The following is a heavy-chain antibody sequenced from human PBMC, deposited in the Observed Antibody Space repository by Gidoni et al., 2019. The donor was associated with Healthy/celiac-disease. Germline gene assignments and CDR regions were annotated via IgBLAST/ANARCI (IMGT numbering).Heavy chain of an antibody. CDR1: GCSISSGGYY. Sequence: QVQLQESGPGLVKPSQTLSLTCTVSGCSISSGGYYWSWIRQHPGKGLEWIGYIYYSGRTYYNPSLKSRVTISVDTSKNQFSLKLSAVTAADTAVYYCAREALARTGFDPWGQGTLVTVSS. V-gene: IGHV4-31*03. J-gene: IGHJ5*02. CDR3: AREALARTGFDP. CDR2: IYYSGRT. D-gene: IGHD1-1*01.